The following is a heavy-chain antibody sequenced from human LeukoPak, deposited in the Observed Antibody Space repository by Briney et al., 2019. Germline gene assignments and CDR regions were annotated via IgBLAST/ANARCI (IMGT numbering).Heavy chain of an antibody. CDR1: GFTFSSYT. CDR2: ISSSSSYI. Sequence: GGSLRLSCAASGFTFSSYTMNWVRQAPGKGLEWVSSISSSSSYIYNAESVTGRFTISRDNAKNSLYLQVYSLRAEDTAVYYCATRPDDAFDIWGQGTMVTVSS. CDR3: ATRPDDAFDI. V-gene: IGHV3-21*01. J-gene: IGHJ3*02.